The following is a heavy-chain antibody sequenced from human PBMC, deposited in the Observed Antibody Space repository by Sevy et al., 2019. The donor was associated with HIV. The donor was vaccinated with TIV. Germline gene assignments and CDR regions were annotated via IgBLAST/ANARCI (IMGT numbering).Heavy chain of an antibody. CDR2: INSDGSST. D-gene: IGHD3-9*01. V-gene: IGHV3-74*01. CDR3: AGGSLLLRYFDWLPTSNWFDP. J-gene: IGHJ5*02. CDR1: GFTFSSYW. Sequence: GGSLRLSCAASGFTFSSYWMHWVRQAPGKGLVWVSRINSDGSSTSYADSVKGRFTISRDNAKNTLYLQMNSLRAEDTAAYYCAGGSLLLRYFDWLPTSNWFDPWGQGTLVTVSS.